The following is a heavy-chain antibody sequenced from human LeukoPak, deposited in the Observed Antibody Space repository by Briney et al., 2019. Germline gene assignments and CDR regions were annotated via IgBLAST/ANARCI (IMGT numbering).Heavy chain of an antibody. CDR1: GGSFSGYY. V-gene: IGHV4-34*01. CDR2: INHSGST. D-gene: IGHD3-22*01. Sequence: SETLSLTCAVYGGSFSGYYWSWIRQPPGKGLEWIGEINHSGSTNYNPSLKSRVTISVDTSKNQFSLKLSSVTAADTAVYYCAREGVIVEGFWAFDIWGQGTMVTVSS. J-gene: IGHJ3*02. CDR3: AREGVIVEGFWAFDI.